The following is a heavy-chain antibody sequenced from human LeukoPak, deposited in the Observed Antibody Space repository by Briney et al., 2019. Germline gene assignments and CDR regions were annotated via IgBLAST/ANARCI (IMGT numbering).Heavy chain of an antibody. V-gene: IGHV3-23*01. CDR3: AKGTVTGYFPQYYFDY. CDR1: GFTFSSYA. D-gene: IGHD3-9*01. J-gene: IGHJ4*02. Sequence: PGGSLRLSCAASGFTFSSYAMSWVRQAPGKRLEWVSAISGSGGSTYYADSVKGRFTISRDNSKNTLYLQMNSLRAEDTAVYYCAKGTVTGYFPQYYFDYWGQGTLVTVSS. CDR2: ISGSGGST.